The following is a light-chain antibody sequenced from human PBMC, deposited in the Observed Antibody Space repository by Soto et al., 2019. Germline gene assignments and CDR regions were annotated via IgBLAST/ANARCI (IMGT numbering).Light chain of an antibody. CDR2: DSS. Sequence: EIVLTQSPGTLSLSPGERATLSCRASQGVSSSYLAWYQQKRGRAPRLLIYDSSNRAPGIPARFSGSGSGTDFSLIISSLEPEDFAVYYCQQYGSSLWTFGQGTKVDIK. J-gene: IGKJ1*01. CDR3: QQYGSSLWT. CDR1: QGVSSSY. V-gene: IGKV3-20*01.